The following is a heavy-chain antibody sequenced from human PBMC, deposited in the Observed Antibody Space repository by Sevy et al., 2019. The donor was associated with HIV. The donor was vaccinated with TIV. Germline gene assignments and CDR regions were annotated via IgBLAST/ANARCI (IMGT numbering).Heavy chain of an antibody. CDR3: AKDGGNDYGDYGRVY. CDR1: GFTFSSYG. J-gene: IGHJ4*02. D-gene: IGHD4-17*01. CDR2: ISYDGSNK. V-gene: IGHV3-30*18. Sequence: GGSLRLSCAASGFTFSSYGMHWVRQAPGKGLEWVAVISYDGSNKYYADSVKVRFTISRDNSKNTLYLQMNSLRAEDTAVYYCAKDGGNDYGDYGRVYWGQGTLVTVSS.